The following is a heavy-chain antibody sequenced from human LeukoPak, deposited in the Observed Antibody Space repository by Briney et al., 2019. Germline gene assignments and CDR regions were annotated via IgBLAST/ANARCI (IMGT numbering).Heavy chain of an antibody. D-gene: IGHD2-2*03. J-gene: IGHJ5*02. Sequence: PSETLSLTCVVYGGSFSAYYWSWIRQPPGKGLEWVAEINHSGSTNYSPSLKSRVNISVDTSKNQFSLKLSSVTAADTAVYYCARHGYGDDVGNWFDPWGQGTLVSVSS. CDR3: ARHGYGDDVGNWFDP. CDR2: INHSGST. CDR1: GGSFSAYY. V-gene: IGHV4-34*01.